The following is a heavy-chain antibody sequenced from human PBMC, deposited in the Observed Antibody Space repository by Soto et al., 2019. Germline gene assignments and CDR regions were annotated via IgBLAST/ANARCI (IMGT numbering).Heavy chain of an antibody. CDR1: GFTFSRFA. Sequence: PGGSLRLSCAGSGFTFSRFAMSWVRQIPGKGLEWVSAISGSGQTTYYADSVKGRFTVSRDNSNNTLYLQMNSLRAEDTAVYYCAKDQRKPAIFGVVTLSWGQGPWSPSPQ. D-gene: IGHD3-3*01. CDR2: ISGSGQTT. CDR3: AKDQRKPAIFGVVTLS. J-gene: IGHJ5*02. V-gene: IGHV3-23*01.